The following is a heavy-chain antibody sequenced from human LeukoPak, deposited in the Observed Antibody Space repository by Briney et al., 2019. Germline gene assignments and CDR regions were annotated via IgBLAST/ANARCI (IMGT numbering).Heavy chain of an antibody. CDR1: GGSINSYY. Sequence: SETLSPTCTVSGGSINSYYWTWIRQPPGKGLEWIGFIFYSGSTNYNPSLRSRVTISVDTSKNQFSLKLSSVTAADTAVYYCARSNPIAAAGRFDYWGQGTLVTVSS. CDR2: IFYSGST. D-gene: IGHD6-13*01. J-gene: IGHJ4*02. CDR3: ARSNPIAAAGRFDY. V-gene: IGHV4-59*01.